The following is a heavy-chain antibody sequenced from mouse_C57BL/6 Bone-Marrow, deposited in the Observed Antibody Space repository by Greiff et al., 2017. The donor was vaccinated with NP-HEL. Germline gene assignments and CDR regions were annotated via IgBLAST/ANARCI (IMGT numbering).Heavy chain of an antibody. D-gene: IGHD2-3*01. CDR2: IHPNSGST. CDR3: ARLGWLLRGAMDY. V-gene: IGHV1-64*01. J-gene: IGHJ4*01. Sequence: QVQLQQPGAELVKPGASVKLSCKASGYTFTSYWMHWVKQRPGQGLEWIGMIHPNSGSTNYNEKFKSKATLTVDKSSSTAYMQLSSLTSEDSAVYYRARLGWLLRGAMDYWGQGTSVTVSS. CDR1: GYTFTSYW.